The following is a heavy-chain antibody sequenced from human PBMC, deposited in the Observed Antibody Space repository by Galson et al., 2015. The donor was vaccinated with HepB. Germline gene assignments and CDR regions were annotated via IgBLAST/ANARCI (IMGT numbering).Heavy chain of an antibody. Sequence: SLRLSCAASGFTFSDYYMSWIRQAPGKGLEWVSYISSSGSTIYYADSVKGRFTISRDNAKNSLYLQMNSLRAEDTAVYYCARAGILGYQPSVQYYYYMDVWGKGTTVTVSS. CDR1: GFTFSDYY. V-gene: IGHV3-11*01. D-gene: IGHD2-2*01. CDR3: ARAGILGYQPSVQYYYYMDV. J-gene: IGHJ6*03. CDR2: ISSSGSTI.